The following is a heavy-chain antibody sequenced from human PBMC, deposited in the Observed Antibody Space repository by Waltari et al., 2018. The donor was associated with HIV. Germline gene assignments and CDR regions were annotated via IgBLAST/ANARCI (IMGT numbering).Heavy chain of an antibody. CDR1: GYIFRELS. D-gene: IGHD1-26*01. CDR3: TTDFAGATGEYYRHRTDA. V-gene: IGHV1-24*01. J-gene: IGHJ6*02. Sequence: HTVAQGKKPLASVKRSCEVFGYIFRELSLCWVRQAPGKGLEWMGGVDIEDGEIRYAKKFRGRVTMTEEGHTAYMTLSGLRFEDTAVYYCTTDFAGATGEYYRHRTDAWGQGTMVTVSS. CDR2: VDIEDGEI.